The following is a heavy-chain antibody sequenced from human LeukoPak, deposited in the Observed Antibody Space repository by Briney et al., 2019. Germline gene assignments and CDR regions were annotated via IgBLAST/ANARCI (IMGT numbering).Heavy chain of an antibody. CDR3: AGSSSWYPDAFDI. CDR1: GGSISSYY. Sequence: SETLSLTCTVSGGSISSYYWSWIRQPPGKGLEWIGYIYYSGSTNYNPSLKSRVTISVDTSKNQFPLKLSSVTAADTAVYYCAGSSSWYPDAFDIWGQGTMVTVSS. CDR2: IYYSGST. D-gene: IGHD6-13*01. V-gene: IGHV4-59*01. J-gene: IGHJ3*02.